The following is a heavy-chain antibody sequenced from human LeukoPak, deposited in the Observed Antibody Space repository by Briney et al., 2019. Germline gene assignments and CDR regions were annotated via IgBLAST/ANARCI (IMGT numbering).Heavy chain of an antibody. J-gene: IGHJ6*03. CDR1: AFSLNAYN. D-gene: IGHD3-3*01. CDR3: ARGGLRFLEWLSMDV. Sequence: GGSLRLSCAASAFSLNAYNMNWVRQAPGKGLEWVSSISYTGTYIYYVDSVKGRFTISRDNAQNSLYLQMNSLRAEDTAVYYCARGGLRFLEWLSMDVWGKGTTVTVSS. CDR2: ISYTGTYI. V-gene: IGHV3-21*01.